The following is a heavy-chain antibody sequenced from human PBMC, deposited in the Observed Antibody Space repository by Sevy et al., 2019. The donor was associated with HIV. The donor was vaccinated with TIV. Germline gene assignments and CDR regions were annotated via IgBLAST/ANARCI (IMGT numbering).Heavy chain of an antibody. V-gene: IGHV3-15*07. Sequence: GGSLRLSCAASGFTFTNAWMNWVRQAPGMRLEWVGRIKGKSNGGTTDYAAPVKGRFTISRDDSKNTLYLQMTSLKIEDTXXXXCTTERHYFDRNTGXPEXXXXXXWGQGXLVTVSS. CDR2: IKGKSNGGTT. CDR1: GFTFTNAW. D-gene: IGHD3-22*01. J-gene: IGHJ4*02. CDR3: TTERHYFDRNTGXPEXXXXXX.